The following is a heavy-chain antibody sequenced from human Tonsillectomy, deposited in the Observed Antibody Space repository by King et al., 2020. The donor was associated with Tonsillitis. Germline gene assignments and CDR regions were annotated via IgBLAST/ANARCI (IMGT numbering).Heavy chain of an antibody. V-gene: IGHV1-45*02. CDR1: GYTFTYRY. J-gene: IGHJ3*02. CDR3: ATGRDCYNNGADAFGI. D-gene: IGHD5-24*01. CDR2: ITPFNGNT. Sequence: MQLVQSGAEVKKTGSSVKVSCKASGYTFTYRYLHWVRQAPGQALEWMGWITPFNGNTNYAQKFQDRVTITRDRSMSTAYMELSSLRSEDTAMYYCATGRDCYNNGADAFGIWGQGTMVTV.